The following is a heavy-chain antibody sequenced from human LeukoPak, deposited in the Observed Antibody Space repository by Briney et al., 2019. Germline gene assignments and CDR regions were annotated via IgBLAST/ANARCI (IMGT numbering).Heavy chain of an antibody. CDR1: GFTFSSYA. J-gene: IGHJ4*02. V-gene: IGHV3-64D*06. D-gene: IGHD1-20*01. CDR2: ISSNGGST. CDR3: VKVGITGTTPFDY. Sequence: GGSLRLSCSASGFTFSSYAMHWVRQAPGKGLEYVSAISSNGGSTYYADSVKGRFTIPRDNSKNTLYLQISSLRAEDTAVYYCVKVGITGTTPFDYWGQGTLVTVSS.